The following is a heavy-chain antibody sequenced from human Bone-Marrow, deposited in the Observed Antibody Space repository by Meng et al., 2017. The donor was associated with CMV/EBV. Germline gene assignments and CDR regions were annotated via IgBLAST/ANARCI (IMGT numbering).Heavy chain of an antibody. Sequence: GGSLRLSCAASGFTFDDYGMSWVRQAPGKGLEWVSGINWNGGSTGYADSVKGRFTISRDNAKNSLYLQMNSLRAEDTALYHCARVSRGKIVVGAGGAFDYWGQGTLVTVSS. D-gene: IGHD1-26*01. CDR2: INWNGGST. V-gene: IGHV3-20*01. CDR1: GFTFDDYG. CDR3: ARVSRGKIVVGAGGAFDY. J-gene: IGHJ4*02.